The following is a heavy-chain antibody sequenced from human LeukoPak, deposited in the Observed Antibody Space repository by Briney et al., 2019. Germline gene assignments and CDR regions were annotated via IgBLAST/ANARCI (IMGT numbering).Heavy chain of an antibody. CDR2: IRSNTDGGTT. D-gene: IGHD1-26*01. CDR3: TTGGSYFDY. Sequence: PGGSLRLSCAASEFTFSSYEMNWVRQAPGRGLEWVGRIRSNTDGGTTDCAAPVKGRFIISRDDSKNTLYLQMNSLKPDDTAVCYCTTGGSYFDYWGQGTLVTVSS. CDR1: EFTFSSYE. J-gene: IGHJ4*02. V-gene: IGHV3-15*01.